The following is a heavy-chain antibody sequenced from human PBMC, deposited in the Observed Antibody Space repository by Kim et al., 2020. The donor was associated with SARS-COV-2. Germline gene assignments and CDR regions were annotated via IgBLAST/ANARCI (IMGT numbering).Heavy chain of an antibody. CDR1: GGSISNYY. J-gene: IGHJ4*02. CDR3: ARRGAAAGFDS. CDR2: FDYSGST. V-gene: IGHV4-59*08. Sequence: SETLSLTCIVSGGSISNYYWSWIRQPPGQGLDWIGNFDYSGSTNFNPSLKSRVIISVNLSKNQFSLKLRSVTAADTAVYYCARRGAAAGFDSWGQGTLVTVSS. D-gene: IGHD6-13*01.